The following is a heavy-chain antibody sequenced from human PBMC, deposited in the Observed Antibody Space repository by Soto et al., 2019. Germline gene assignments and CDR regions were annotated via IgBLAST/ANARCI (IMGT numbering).Heavy chain of an antibody. CDR2: IYYSGST. J-gene: IGHJ5*02. V-gene: IGHV4-59*01. CDR3: ARGASWFGP. CDR1: GGYLSSYC. Sequence: SETLSLTCNVSGGYLSSYCWSWIRQPPGKGLEWIAYIYYSGSTNYNPSLKSRVTISVDTSKNQFSLKLSSVTAADTAVYYCARGASWFGPWGQGTLVTVSS.